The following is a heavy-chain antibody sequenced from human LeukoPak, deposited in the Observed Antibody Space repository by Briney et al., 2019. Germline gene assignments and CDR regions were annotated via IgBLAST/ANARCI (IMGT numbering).Heavy chain of an antibody. CDR1: GGSISSSSYY. CDR3: ARRSGSGYYSYYYYYMDV. CDR2: IYYSGST. V-gene: IGHV4-39*01. D-gene: IGHD3-22*01. Sequence: PSETLSLTCTVSGGSISSSSYYWGWIRQSPGKGLEWIGSIYYSGSTYYNPSLKSRVTISVDTSKNQFSLKLSSVTAADTAVYYCARRSGSGYYSYYYYYMDVWGKGTTVTISS. J-gene: IGHJ6*03.